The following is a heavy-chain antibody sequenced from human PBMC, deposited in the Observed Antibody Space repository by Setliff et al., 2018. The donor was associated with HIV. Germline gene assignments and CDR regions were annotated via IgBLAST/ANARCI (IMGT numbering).Heavy chain of an antibody. CDR3: ARLGDSGYDFRGYFDY. V-gene: IGHV4-61*02. Sequence: SETLSLTCTVSGDSISSGSYYWSWIRQPAGKGLEWIGRIYTSGTTNYNPSLKSRVTISVDTSRNQFSLKLTSVTAADTALYFCARLGDSGYDFRGYFDYWGQGKLVTVSS. CDR2: IYTSGTT. D-gene: IGHD5-12*01. CDR1: GDSISSGSYY. J-gene: IGHJ4*02.